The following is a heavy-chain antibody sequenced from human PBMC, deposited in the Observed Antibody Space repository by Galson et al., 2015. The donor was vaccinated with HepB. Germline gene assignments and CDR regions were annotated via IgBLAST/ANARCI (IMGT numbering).Heavy chain of an antibody. D-gene: IGHD3-3*01. CDR1: GASIPTSPFS. J-gene: IGHJ4*02. CDR3: AWAFSIFGGSTFVY. Sequence: SETLSLTCTVSGASIPTSPFSWGWLRQPPGKGLEWIGRISYRGSTYHNPSLQSRVTVSRDPSKNQFSLRLSSVTAADTALFYCAWAFSIFGGSTFVYGGQGALVTVSA. V-gene: IGHV4-39*07. CDR2: ISYRGST.